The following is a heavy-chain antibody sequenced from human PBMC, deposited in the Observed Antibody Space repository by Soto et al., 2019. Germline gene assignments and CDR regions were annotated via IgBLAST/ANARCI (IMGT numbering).Heavy chain of an antibody. D-gene: IGHD3-22*01. CDR3: AKATYYYDSSDSQLDY. J-gene: IGHJ4*02. Sequence: RLSCAASGFTFSSYAMSWVRQAPGKGLEWVSAISGSGGSTYYADSVKGRFTISRDNSKNTLYLQMNSLRAEDTAVYYCAKATYYYDSSDSQLDYWGQGTLVTVSS. V-gene: IGHV3-23*01. CDR1: GFTFSSYA. CDR2: ISGSGGST.